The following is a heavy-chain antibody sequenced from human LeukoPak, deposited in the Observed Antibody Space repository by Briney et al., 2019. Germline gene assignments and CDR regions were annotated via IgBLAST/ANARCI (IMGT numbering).Heavy chain of an antibody. CDR1: GGSFSGYY. CDR2: INHSGST. D-gene: IGHD2-2*01. J-gene: IGHJ5*02. Sequence: SETLSLTCAVYGGSFSGYYWSWIRQPPGKGLEWIGEINHSGSTNYNPSLKSRVTISVDTSKNQFSLKLSSVTAADTAVYYCASRGYCSSTSRCDPWGQGTLVTVSS. CDR3: ASRGYCSSTSRCDP. V-gene: IGHV4-34*01.